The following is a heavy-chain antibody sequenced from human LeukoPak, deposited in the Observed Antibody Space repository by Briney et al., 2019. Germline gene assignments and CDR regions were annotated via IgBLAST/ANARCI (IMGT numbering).Heavy chain of an antibody. D-gene: IGHD6-19*01. Sequence: PSETLSLTCAVYGGSFSGYYWSWIRQPPGKGLEWIGEINHSGSTYYNPSLKSRVTISVDTSKNQFSLKLSSVTAADTAVYYCARVVSGRYLGWFDPWGQGTLVTVSS. CDR2: INHSGST. J-gene: IGHJ5*02. CDR1: GGSFSGYY. CDR3: ARVVSGRYLGWFDP. V-gene: IGHV4-34*01.